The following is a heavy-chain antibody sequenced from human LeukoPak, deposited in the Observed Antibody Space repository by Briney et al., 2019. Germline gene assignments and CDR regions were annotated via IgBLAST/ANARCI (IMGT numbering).Heavy chain of an antibody. J-gene: IGHJ4*02. CDR3: AKNLHRDYYDSSGYYFFDY. Sequence: GGSLRLSCAASGFTFSSYTMTWVRQAPGKGLEWVSAISSSAGSTYYADSVKGRFTISRDNSKNTLYLQMNSLRAEDTAVYYCAKNLHRDYYDSSGYYFFDYWGQGTLVTVSS. CDR2: ISSSAGST. CDR1: GFTFSSYT. D-gene: IGHD3-22*01. V-gene: IGHV3-23*01.